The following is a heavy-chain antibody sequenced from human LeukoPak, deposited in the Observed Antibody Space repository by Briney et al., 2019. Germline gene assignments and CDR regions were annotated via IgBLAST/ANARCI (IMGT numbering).Heavy chain of an antibody. CDR2: ISSGSTYV. CDR1: GFTFSSYT. V-gene: IGHV3-21*01. CDR3: ARVNGDYERGGAPDY. J-gene: IGHJ4*02. D-gene: IGHD4-17*01. Sequence: GGSLRLSCAASGFTFSSYTMNWVRQAPGKGLDWVPSISSGSTYVYYADSVKGRFTISRDNAKNSLYLQMNNLRVEDTAIYYCARVNGDYERGGAPDYWGQGTLVTVSS.